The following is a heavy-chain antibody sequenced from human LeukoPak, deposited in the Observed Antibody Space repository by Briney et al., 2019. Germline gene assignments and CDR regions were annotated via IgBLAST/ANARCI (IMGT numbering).Heavy chain of an antibody. Sequence: GGSLRLSCAASGFTFSSYSMNWVRQAPGKGLEWVSSISCSSSYIYYADSVKGRFTISRDNAKNSLYLQMNSLRAVDTAVYYFARRRHSGSIVVVPAAEFDYWGQGTLVTVSS. V-gene: IGHV3-21*01. CDR3: ARRRHSGSIVVVPAAEFDY. J-gene: IGHJ4*02. D-gene: IGHD2-2*01. CDR1: GFTFSSYS. CDR2: ISCSSSYI.